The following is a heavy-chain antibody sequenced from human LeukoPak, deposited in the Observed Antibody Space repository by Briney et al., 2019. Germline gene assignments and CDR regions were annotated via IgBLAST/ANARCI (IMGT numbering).Heavy chain of an antibody. J-gene: IGHJ4*02. Sequence: SGGSLRLSCAASGFTYSSYSMNWVSQAPGKGLEWVSSISSSSTYIYYADSVKGRFTISRDNAKNSLYLQVNSLRAEDTAVYYCAREDSYGFGIDYWGQGTLVTVSS. CDR2: ISSSSTYI. CDR1: GFTYSSYS. V-gene: IGHV3-21*01. CDR3: AREDSYGFGIDY. D-gene: IGHD5-18*01.